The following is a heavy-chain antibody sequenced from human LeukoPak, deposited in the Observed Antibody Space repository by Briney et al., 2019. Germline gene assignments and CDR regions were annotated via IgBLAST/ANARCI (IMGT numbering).Heavy chain of an antibody. CDR1: GFTFSSYA. V-gene: IGHV3-23*01. D-gene: IGHD2-2*01. J-gene: IGHJ3*02. CDR2: ISGSGGST. Sequence: GGSLRLSCAASGFTFSSYAMSWVRQAPGKGLEWVSVISGSGGSTYYADSVKGRFTISRDNSKDTLYLQMNSLRAEDTAVYYCVKSKSVPAAVLSDAFDIWGQGTVVTVSS. CDR3: VKSKSVPAAVLSDAFDI.